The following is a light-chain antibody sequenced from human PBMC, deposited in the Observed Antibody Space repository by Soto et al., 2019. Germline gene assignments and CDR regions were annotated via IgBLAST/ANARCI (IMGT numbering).Light chain of an antibody. CDR2: AAS. J-gene: IGKJ5*01. CDR3: QHYGSSPPIT. Sequence: EIVMTQSPATLSVSPGERATLYCRASQSVSNIYLAWYQQKPGQAPRLLIYAASSRAAGIPDRFSGSGSGTDFTLTISRLGPEDFAVYYCQHYGSSPPITFGQGTRLEIK. V-gene: IGKV3-20*01. CDR1: QSVSNIY.